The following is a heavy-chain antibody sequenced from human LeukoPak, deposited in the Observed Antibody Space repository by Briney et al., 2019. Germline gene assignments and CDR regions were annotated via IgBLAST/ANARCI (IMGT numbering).Heavy chain of an antibody. Sequence: GGSLRLSCAASGFTFSSYWMSWVRQAPGKGLEWVANIKQDGSEKYYVDSVKGRFTISRDNAKNSLYLQMNSLRAEDTAVYYCAKDQVGGIATFCDYWGQGTPVTVSS. V-gene: IGHV3-7*01. CDR2: IKQDGSEK. D-gene: IGHD2/OR15-2a*01. J-gene: IGHJ4*02. CDR1: GFTFSSYW. CDR3: AKDQVGGIATFCDY.